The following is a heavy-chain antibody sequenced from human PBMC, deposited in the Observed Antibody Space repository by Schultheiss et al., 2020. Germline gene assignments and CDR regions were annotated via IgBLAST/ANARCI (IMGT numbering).Heavy chain of an antibody. V-gene: IGHV1-8*02. Sequence: ASVKVSCKASGYTFTSYYMHWVRQATGQGLEWMGWMNPNSGNTGYAQKFQGRVTMTRNTSISTAYMELSSLRSDDTAVYYCARDRGGMDVWGQGTTVTVSS. CDR1: GYTFTSYY. CDR2: MNPNSGNT. CDR3: ARDRGGMDV. J-gene: IGHJ6*02. D-gene: IGHD3-16*02.